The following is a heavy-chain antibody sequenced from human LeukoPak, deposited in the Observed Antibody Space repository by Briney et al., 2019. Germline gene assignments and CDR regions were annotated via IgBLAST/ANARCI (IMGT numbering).Heavy chain of an antibody. V-gene: IGHV4-38-2*02. CDR2: IYRSGST. J-gene: IGHJ6*03. D-gene: IGHD4-17*01. Sequence: SDPLSLTCSGSNYSISNSLYWGWLRQPPGKGLEWIGSIYRSGSTFYNPSLKSRVTISLDTSKIQFSLKLSSVTAADTAVYFCARGTYGYYMDVWGKGTTVTVSS. CDR1: NYSISNSLY. CDR3: ARGTYGYYMDV.